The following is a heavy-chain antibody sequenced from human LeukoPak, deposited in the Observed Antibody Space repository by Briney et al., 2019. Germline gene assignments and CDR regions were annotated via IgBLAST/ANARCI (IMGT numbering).Heavy chain of an antibody. Sequence: GGSLRLSCVASGISFSSYWMAWVRQAPGKGLEWVANIKYDGTHKFYADSVKGRFTISRDNAKNSLFLEMNSLRADDTAVYFCASSHDSSGNDWGQGTLVIVSS. CDR2: IKYDGTHK. J-gene: IGHJ4*02. CDR3: ASSHDSSGND. D-gene: IGHD3-22*01. V-gene: IGHV3-7*01. CDR1: GISFSSYW.